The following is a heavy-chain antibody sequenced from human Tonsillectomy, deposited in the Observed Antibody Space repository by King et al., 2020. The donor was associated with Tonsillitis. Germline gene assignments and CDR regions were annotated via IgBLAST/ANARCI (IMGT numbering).Heavy chain of an antibody. V-gene: IGHV4-39*01. D-gene: IGHD3-22*01. CDR2: IYYSCST. CDR1: GCSISSNSYY. CDR3: ARYRGGSGYYYDAFDI. Sequence: QLQESGPGLVKPSETLSLTCTVSGCSISSNSYYWVWIRQPPGNGPEWIGRIYYSCSTFYNQSLTSRVTIAVDTAKNQFSLKLSSVTAADTAVYYCARYRGGSGYYYDAFDIWGQGTMVTVSS. J-gene: IGHJ3*02.